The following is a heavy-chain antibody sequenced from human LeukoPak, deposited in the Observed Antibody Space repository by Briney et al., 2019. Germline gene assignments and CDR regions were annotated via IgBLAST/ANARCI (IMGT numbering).Heavy chain of an antibody. CDR3: ISVQWLRSPVFDY. D-gene: IGHD5-12*01. CDR1: GFTFSGSA. V-gene: IGHV3-73*01. Sequence: GGSLRLSCAASGFTFSGSAMHWVRQASGKGLEWVGRIRSKANSYATTYAASVKGRFTISRDDSKNTAYLQMNSLKTEDTAVYYCISVQWLRSPVFDYWGQGTLVTVSS. J-gene: IGHJ4*02. CDR2: IRSKANSYAT.